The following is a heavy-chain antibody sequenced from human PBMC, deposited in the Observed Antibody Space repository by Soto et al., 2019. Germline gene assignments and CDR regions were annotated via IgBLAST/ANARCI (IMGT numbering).Heavy chain of an antibody. CDR3: ASAGSSGYYLDY. CDR1: GYTFTSYG. D-gene: IGHD3-22*01. V-gene: IGHV1-18*01. Sequence: ASVKVSCKASGYTFTSYGISGVRQAPGQGLEWMGWISTYNGNTNYAQNLQGRVTMTTDRSTSTAYMELRSLRSDDTAVYSCASAGSSGYYLDYWGQGTLVTVTP. CDR2: ISTYNGNT. J-gene: IGHJ4*02.